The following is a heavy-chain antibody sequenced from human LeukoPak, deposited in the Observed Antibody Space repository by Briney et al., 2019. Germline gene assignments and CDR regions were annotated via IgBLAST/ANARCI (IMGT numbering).Heavy chain of an antibody. D-gene: IGHD6-6*01. Sequence: SQTLSLICAISGDSVSSDSDAWNWIRQSPSRGLEWLGRTYYRSKWYNDYAVSVKSRITINPDTYKNQFSLQLNSVTPEDTAVYYCTRDGSSSSFDFWGPGTLVTVSS. CDR3: TRDGSSSSFDF. V-gene: IGHV6-1*01. CDR1: GDSVSSDSDA. CDR2: TYYRSKWYN. J-gene: IGHJ4*02.